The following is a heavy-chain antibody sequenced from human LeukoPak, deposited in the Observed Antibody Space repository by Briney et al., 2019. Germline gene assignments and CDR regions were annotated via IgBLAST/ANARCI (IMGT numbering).Heavy chain of an antibody. CDR3: ARGGSAITIFGVVPDFDY. D-gene: IGHD3-3*01. J-gene: IGHJ4*02. CDR2: ISSSSSYI. V-gene: IGHV3-21*01. CDR1: GFTFSSYS. Sequence: GGSLRLSCAASGFTFSSYSMNWVRQAPGKGLEWVSSISSSSSYIYYADSVKGRFTISRDNAKNSLYLQMNNLRAEDTAVYYCARGGSAITIFGVVPDFDYWGQGTLVTTSS.